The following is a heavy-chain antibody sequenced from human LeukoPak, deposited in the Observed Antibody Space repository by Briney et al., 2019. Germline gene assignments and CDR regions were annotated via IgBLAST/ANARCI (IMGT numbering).Heavy chain of an antibody. CDR1: GYTFTSYA. CDR2: SNAGNGNT. Sequence: ASVKVSCKASGYTFTSYAMHWVRQAPGQRLEWMGWSNAGNGNTKYSQEFQGRVTITRDTSASTAYMELSSLRAEDTAVYYCAKALNVAMVRGVITRDFDYWGQGTLVTVSS. D-gene: IGHD3-10*01. J-gene: IGHJ4*02. CDR3: AKALNVAMVRGVITRDFDY. V-gene: IGHV1-3*02.